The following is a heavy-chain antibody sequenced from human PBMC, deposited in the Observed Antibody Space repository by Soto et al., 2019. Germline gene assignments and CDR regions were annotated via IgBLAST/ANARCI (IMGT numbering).Heavy chain of an antibody. D-gene: IGHD5-12*01. CDR1: GFTISSYS. Sequence: PGGSLRLSCAASGFTISSYSMNWVRQAPGKGLEWVSYISSSSSTIYYADSVKGRFTISRDNAKNSLYLQMNSLRDEDTAVYYCARYVEEMATPFHRYFDYWGQGTLVTVSS. CDR2: ISSSSSTI. CDR3: ARYVEEMATPFHRYFDY. V-gene: IGHV3-48*02. J-gene: IGHJ4*02.